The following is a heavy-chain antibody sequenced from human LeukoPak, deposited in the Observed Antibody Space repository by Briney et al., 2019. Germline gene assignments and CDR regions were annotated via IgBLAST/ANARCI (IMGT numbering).Heavy chain of an antibody. CDR3: ASLTTADAFDI. Sequence: SETLSLTCTVSGGSISSYYWSWVRQPPGKGLEWIGYIYDSGSTNYKPSLKSRVHISVDTSKNQFSLKVSSVTAADTAVYYCASLTTADAFDIWGQGTMVTVSS. CDR2: IYDSGST. V-gene: IGHV4-59*01. J-gene: IGHJ3*02. D-gene: IGHD3-22*01. CDR1: GGSISSYY.